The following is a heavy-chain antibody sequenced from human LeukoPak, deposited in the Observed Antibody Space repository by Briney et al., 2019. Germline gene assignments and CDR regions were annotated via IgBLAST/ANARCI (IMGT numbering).Heavy chain of an antibody. CDR1: GFTFSSYG. V-gene: IGHV3-30*03. D-gene: IGHD3-10*01. Sequence: PGRSLRLSCAASGFTFSSYGMHWVRQAPGKGLEWVAVISYDGSNKYYADSVKGRFTISRDNSKNTLYLQMNSLRAEDTAVYYCARQRAFGELLSIDYWGQGTLVTVSS. CDR3: ARQRAFGELLSIDY. J-gene: IGHJ4*02. CDR2: ISYDGSNK.